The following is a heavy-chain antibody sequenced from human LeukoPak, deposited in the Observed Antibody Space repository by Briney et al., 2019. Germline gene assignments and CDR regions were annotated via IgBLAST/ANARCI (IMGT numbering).Heavy chain of an antibody. CDR3: ASHSPSDSSGYGSDY. Sequence: SVKVSCKASGGTFSSYAISWVRQAPGQGLEWMGRIIPTLGIANYAQKFQGRVTITADKSTSTAYMEPSSLRSEDTAVYYCASHSPSDSSGYGSDYWGQGTLVTVSS. V-gene: IGHV1-69*04. J-gene: IGHJ4*02. CDR1: GGTFSSYA. D-gene: IGHD3-22*01. CDR2: IIPTLGIA.